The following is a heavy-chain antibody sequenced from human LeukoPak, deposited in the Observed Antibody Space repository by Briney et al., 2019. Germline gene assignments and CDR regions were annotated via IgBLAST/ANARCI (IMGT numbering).Heavy chain of an antibody. CDR1: GFTFSSYA. CDR3: AKDSPRVATDGGYYFDY. J-gene: IGHJ4*02. Sequence: GGPLRLSCTASGFTFSSYAMIWARQAPGKGLEGASAVSGCGGSTYYADPVKGRFTISRDNSKNTLYLQMNSLRAEDTAVDYCAKDSPRVATDGGYYFDYWGQGTLVTVSS. CDR2: VSGCGGST. V-gene: IGHV3-23*01. D-gene: IGHD5-12*01.